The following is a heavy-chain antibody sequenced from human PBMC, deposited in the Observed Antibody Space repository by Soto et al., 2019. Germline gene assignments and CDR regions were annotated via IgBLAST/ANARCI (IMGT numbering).Heavy chain of an antibody. Sequence: TLSLTCSFSGDSVTSHYLTWIRQSPGKGLEWIGNMYYSENTYYNPSLKSRVTISVDTSKNQFSLRLTSVTAADSAVYYCATHPPYGPLDHWGQGTLVTVS. CDR1: GDSVTSHY. CDR2: MYYSENT. V-gene: IGHV4-59*04. CDR3: ATHPPYGPLDH. J-gene: IGHJ4*02. D-gene: IGHD4-17*01.